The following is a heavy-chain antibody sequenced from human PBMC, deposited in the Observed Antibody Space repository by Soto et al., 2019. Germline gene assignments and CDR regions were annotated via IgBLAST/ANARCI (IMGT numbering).Heavy chain of an antibody. CDR3: ARGERGYSGYDFYYYYYYMDV. D-gene: IGHD5-12*01. CDR1: GFTFSDYY. CDR2: ISSSGSTI. J-gene: IGHJ6*03. Sequence: GGSLRLSCAASGFTFSDYYMSWIRQAPGKGLEWVSYISSSGSTIYYADSVKGRFTISRDNAKNSLYLQMNSLRAEDTAVYYCARGERGYSGYDFYYYYYYMDVWGKGTTVTVSS. V-gene: IGHV3-11*01.